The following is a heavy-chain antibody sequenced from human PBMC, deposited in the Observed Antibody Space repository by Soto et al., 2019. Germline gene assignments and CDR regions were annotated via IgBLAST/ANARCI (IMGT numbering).Heavy chain of an antibody. CDR1: GGSISSSSYY. J-gene: IGHJ1*01. CDR3: VTEDESSGHAGTFHH. Sequence: SETLSLTCTVSGGSISSSSYYWGWIRQPPGKGLEWIGSIYYSGSTYYNPSLKSRFTISRDNSKNTLFLQLNSLRAEDTAVYYCVTEDESSGHAGTFHHWGQGTQVTVSS. V-gene: IGHV4-39*02. CDR2: IYYSGST. D-gene: IGHD3-22*01.